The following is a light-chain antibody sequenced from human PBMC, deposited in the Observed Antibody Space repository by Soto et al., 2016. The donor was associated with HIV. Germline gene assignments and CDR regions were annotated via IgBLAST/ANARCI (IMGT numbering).Light chain of an antibody. J-gene: IGKJ4*01. V-gene: IGKV1-12*01. Sequence: DIQMTQSPSSVSASVGDRVTITCRASQAINSRLAWYQQKPGKAPEVLITATYTLQAGVPSRFSGSASGGTGTDFTLTIDSLQPEDFATYYCQQTDSFPFTFGEGTKVEIK. CDR2: ATY. CDR3: QQTDSFPFT. CDR1: QAINSR.